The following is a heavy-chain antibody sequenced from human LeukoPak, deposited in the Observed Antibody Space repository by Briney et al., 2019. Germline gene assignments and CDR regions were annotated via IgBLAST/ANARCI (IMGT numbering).Heavy chain of an antibody. D-gene: IGHD4-17*01. V-gene: IGHV1-69*13. CDR1: GGTFSSYA. Sequence: GASVKVSCTASGGTFSSYAISWVRQAPGQGLEWMGGIIPIFGTANYAQKFQGRVTITADESTSTAYMELSSLRSEDTAVYYCARRFSTVSYFDYWGQGTLVTVSS. J-gene: IGHJ4*02. CDR2: IIPIFGTA. CDR3: ARRFSTVSYFDY.